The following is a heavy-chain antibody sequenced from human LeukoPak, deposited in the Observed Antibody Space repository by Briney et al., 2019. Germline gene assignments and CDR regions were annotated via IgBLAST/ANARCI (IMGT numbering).Heavy chain of an antibody. CDR1: EFTFSSYA. V-gene: IGHV3-23*01. CDR3: AKDSSGWSHVYMDV. D-gene: IGHD6-19*01. CDR2: ISAGGGST. Sequence: GGSLRLSCAASEFTFSSYAMTWVRQAPGKVLEWVSSISAGGGSTSYADSAKGRFTISRENSKKTVYLQMNSLRAEDTALYYCAKDSSGWSHVYMDVWGKGTTVTVSS. J-gene: IGHJ6*03.